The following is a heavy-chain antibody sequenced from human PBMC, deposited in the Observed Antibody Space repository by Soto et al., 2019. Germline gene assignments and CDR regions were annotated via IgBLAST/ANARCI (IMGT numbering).Heavy chain of an antibody. CDR2: ISSSSTI. D-gene: IGHD3-16*01. Sequence: EVQLVESGGGLVQPGGSLRLSCAASGFTFSSYSMNWVRQAPGKGLEWVSYISSSSTIYYADSVKGRFTIPRDNAKNSLYLQRNCLRDEDTAVYYCAREREGYKHYAYWGQGSMVTVSS. CDR3: AREREGYKHYAY. V-gene: IGHV3-48*02. J-gene: IGHJ4*02. CDR1: GFTFSSYS.